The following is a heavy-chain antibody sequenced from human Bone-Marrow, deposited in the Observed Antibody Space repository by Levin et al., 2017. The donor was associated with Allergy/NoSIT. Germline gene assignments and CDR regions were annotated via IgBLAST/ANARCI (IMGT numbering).Heavy chain of an antibody. Sequence: LGESLKISCAASGFTFGAYSLHWVRQAPGKGLEWVSLISYDGGEEHYADAVKGRFTISRDNSKDTVYLQMSSLRADDTALYYCARDYWMYTYSNNLGAEPLGIWGQGTMVTVSS. CDR3: ARDYWMYTYSNNLGAEPLGI. D-gene: IGHD1-26*01. CDR1: GFTFGAYS. V-gene: IGHV3-30-3*01. J-gene: IGHJ3*02. CDR2: ISYDGGEE.